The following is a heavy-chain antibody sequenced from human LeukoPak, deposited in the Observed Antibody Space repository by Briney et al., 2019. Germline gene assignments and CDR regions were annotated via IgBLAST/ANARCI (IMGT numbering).Heavy chain of an antibody. Sequence: GSLRLSCAASGFTFSDYGMNWVRQAPGKGLEWVGYIYYSGSTNYNPSLKSRVTISVDTSKNQFSLKLSSVTAADTAVYYCARGRYSYGTSFDPWGQGTLVTVSS. J-gene: IGHJ5*02. CDR2: IYYSGST. V-gene: IGHV4-59*01. CDR3: ARGRYSYGTSFDP. CDR1: GFTFSDYG. D-gene: IGHD5-18*01.